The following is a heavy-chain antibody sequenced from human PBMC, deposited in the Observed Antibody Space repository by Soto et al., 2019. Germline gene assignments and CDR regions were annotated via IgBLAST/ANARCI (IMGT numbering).Heavy chain of an antibody. V-gene: IGHV3-66*01. CDR2: IQSGGTT. CDR1: GFTVSSKY. CDR3: ARDDVFCDGGGYYG. J-gene: IGHJ6*01. Sequence: QPGGSLRLSCAAPGFTVSSKYMTCVRQAPGKGLEWVSLIQSGGTTYYADSVKGRFTISRDTSENTLHLQMDSLRVEDTAVYYCARDDVFCDGGGYYG. D-gene: IGHD2-21*01.